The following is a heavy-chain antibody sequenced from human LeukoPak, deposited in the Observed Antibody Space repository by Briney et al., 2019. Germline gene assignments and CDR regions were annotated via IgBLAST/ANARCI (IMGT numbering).Heavy chain of an antibody. CDR2: IKQDGSEK. CDR3: ASGHSGYDYVDY. CDR1: GFTFSSYW. Sequence: PGGSLRLSCAASGFTFSSYWMGWVRQAPGKGLEWVANIKQDGSEKYYVDSVKGRFTISRDNAKNSLYLQMNSLRAEDTAVYYCASGHSGYDYVDYWGQGTLVTVSS. J-gene: IGHJ4*02. D-gene: IGHD5-12*01. V-gene: IGHV3-7*01.